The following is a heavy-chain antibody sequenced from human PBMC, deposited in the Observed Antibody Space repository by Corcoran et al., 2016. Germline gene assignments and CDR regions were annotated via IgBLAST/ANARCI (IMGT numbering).Heavy chain of an antibody. V-gene: IGHV1-18*01. D-gene: IGHD3-10*01. CDR2: ISAYNGNT. J-gene: IGHJ4*02. CDR3: ARAGVWFVELLFGALGCFDY. CDR1: GYTFTSYG. Sequence: QVQLVQSGAEVKKPGASVKVSCKASGYTFTSYGISWVRQAPGQGLEWMGWISAYNGNTNYAQKHQGRVTMTTDTSTSTAYMELRCLRSDDTAVYYCARAGVWFVELLFGALGCFDYWGQGTLVTVSS.